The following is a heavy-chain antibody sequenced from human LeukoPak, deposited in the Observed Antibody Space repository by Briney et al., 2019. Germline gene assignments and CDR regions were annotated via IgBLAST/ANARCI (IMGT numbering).Heavy chain of an antibody. CDR1: GFIFSNYA. CDR2: ISSGGGAT. D-gene: IGHD6-6*01. CDR3: AKDGSSSPYFFDY. Sequence: GGSLRLSCTASGFIFSNYAMSWVRQAPGKGLDWVSGISSGGGATYYANSVKGRFTISRDNSKNTLYLQMNSLRGEDTAVYYCAKDGSSSPYFFDYWGRGTLVTVSS. J-gene: IGHJ4*02. V-gene: IGHV3-23*01.